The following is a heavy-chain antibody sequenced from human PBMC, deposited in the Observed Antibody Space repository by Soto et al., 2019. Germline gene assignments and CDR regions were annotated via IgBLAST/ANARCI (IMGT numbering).Heavy chain of an antibody. Sequence: ASVKVSCKASGYTFTTSGMHWVRQVPGQGLEWVGWINGVNGNTKYSQKFQDRVTITRDSSASTAYMELSGLTSDDTGVFYCARAPRLTQLSAWGQGTLVTVSS. CDR1: GYTFTTSG. J-gene: IGHJ5*02. CDR3: ARAPRLTQLSA. CDR2: INGVNGNT. V-gene: IGHV1-3*01. D-gene: IGHD1-1*01.